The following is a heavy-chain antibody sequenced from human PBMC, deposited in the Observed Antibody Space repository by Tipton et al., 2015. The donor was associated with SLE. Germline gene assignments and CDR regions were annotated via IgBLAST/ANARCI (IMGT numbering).Heavy chain of an antibody. CDR3: ARPIVGVAAFHI. V-gene: IGHV4-4*07. Sequence: TLSLTCTVSGGSISGFYWSWIRQPDGKGLEWIGRIYSSGSPNYNPSLKSRVTMSVDTSKNQFSLKLSSVTAADTAAYFCARPIVGVAAFHIWGPGTTVTVSS. D-gene: IGHD1-26*01. CDR1: GGSISGFY. J-gene: IGHJ3*02. CDR2: IYSSGSP.